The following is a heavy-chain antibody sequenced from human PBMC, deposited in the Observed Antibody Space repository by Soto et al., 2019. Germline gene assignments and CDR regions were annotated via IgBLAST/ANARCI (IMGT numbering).Heavy chain of an antibody. V-gene: IGHV1-18*01. D-gene: IGHD2-2*01. CDR1: GYIVSNFG. CDR2: ISGYKDNT. Sequence: QIQLVQSGPEVRKPGASVKVSCKASGYIVSNFGSSWVRQAPGQGLEWMGWISGYKDNTNYAQKFQDRVRMTTDISTSTAYMELTTLRSEDTAVYYCAKDASSWFYYYYGMDVWGQGTTVTVS. J-gene: IGHJ6*02. CDR3: AKDASSWFYYYYGMDV.